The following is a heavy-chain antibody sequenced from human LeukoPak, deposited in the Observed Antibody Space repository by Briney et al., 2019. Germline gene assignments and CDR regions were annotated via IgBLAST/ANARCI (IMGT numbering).Heavy chain of an antibody. J-gene: IGHJ5*02. V-gene: IGHV4-31*03. CDR3: ARDTVTTRGGGFDP. Sequence: SETLSLTCTVSGGSISSGGYYWSWIRQHPGKGLEWIGYIYYSGSTYYNPSLKSRVTISVDTSKNQFSLKLSSVTAADTAVYYCARDTVTTRGGGFDPWAREPWSPSPQ. D-gene: IGHD4-11*01. CDR2: IYYSGST. CDR1: GGSISSGGYY.